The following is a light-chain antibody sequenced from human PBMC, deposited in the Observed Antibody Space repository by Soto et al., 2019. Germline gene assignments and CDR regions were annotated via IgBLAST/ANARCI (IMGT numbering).Light chain of an antibody. V-gene: IGKV1-9*01. Sequence: IQLTQSPSSLSASVGDSVTITCRASQGISSFLAWYQQKPGKAPKLLIYAASTLQSGVPSRFSGSGPGTDFTLTISSLQPEDFATYFCQQLNSYPITFGQGTRLEIE. CDR3: QQLNSYPIT. CDR1: QGISSF. J-gene: IGKJ5*01. CDR2: AAS.